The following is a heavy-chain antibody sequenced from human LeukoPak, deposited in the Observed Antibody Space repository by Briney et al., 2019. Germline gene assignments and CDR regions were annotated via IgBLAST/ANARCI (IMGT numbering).Heavy chain of an antibody. D-gene: IGHD1-1*01. CDR1: GFTFSSYS. V-gene: IGHV3-49*04. Sequence: GGSLRLSCAASGFTFSSYSMNWVRQAPGKGLEWVGLIRSKAYGGTTEYAASVKGRFTISRDDSKSIASLLMNSLQTEDTAVYYCTRDPLNPTKYYYYGIDVWGQGTTVTVSS. CDR3: TRDPLNPTKYYYYGIDV. J-gene: IGHJ6*02. CDR2: IRSKAYGGTT.